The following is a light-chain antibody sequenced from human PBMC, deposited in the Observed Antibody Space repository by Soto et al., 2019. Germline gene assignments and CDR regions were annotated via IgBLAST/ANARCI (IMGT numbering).Light chain of an antibody. CDR3: SSYTRSSTRV. Sequence: QSALTQPASVSGVPGQSITISCIATSRDVGAYDYVSWYQQHPDKAPKLMIYEVSNRPSGVSNRFSGSKSVNTATLTISGLQADDEADYYCSSYTRSSTRVFGTVTKVTVL. CDR2: EVS. V-gene: IGLV2-14*03. J-gene: IGLJ1*01. CDR1: SRDVGAYDY.